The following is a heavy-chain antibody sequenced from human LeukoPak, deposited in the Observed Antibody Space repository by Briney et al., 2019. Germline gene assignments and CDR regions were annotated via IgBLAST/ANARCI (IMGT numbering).Heavy chain of an antibody. CDR2: IIPILGIA. CDR3: ARVRPGRITMIADFDY. J-gene: IGHJ4*02. D-gene: IGHD3-22*01. Sequence: SVKVSCKASGGTFSSYAISWVRQAPGQGLEWMGRIIPILGIANYAQKFQGRVTITADKSTSTAYMELSSLRSEDTAVYYCARVRPGRITMIADFDYWGQGTLVTVSS. V-gene: IGHV1-69*04. CDR1: GGTFSSYA.